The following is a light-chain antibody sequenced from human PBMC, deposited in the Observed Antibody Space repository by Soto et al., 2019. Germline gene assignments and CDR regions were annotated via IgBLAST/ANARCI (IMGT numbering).Light chain of an antibody. V-gene: IGLV2-23*01. J-gene: IGLJ2*01. Sequence: QSALTQPASVSGSPGQSITISCTGTSSDVGNSNRVSWYQHHPGTDPKVMIYEGIKRPSGVSIRFSGSKSGNTASLTISGLQAEDEADYYCQSFDSSRIGLLFGGGTKLTVL. CDR2: EGI. CDR3: QSFDSSRIGLL. CDR1: SSDVGNSNR.